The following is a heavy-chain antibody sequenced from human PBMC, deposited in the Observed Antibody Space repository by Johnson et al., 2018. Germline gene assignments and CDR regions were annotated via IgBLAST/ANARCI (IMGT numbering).Heavy chain of an antibody. D-gene: IGHD3-16*01. CDR1: GLTFSSNV. J-gene: IGHJ6*02. Sequence: VQLVQSGGGLVQXGGSLRLSCVASGLTFSSNVMNWVRQAPGKGLEWVSYISSSRSTTYYADPVKGRFTISRDNAKNSLFLQMHNLRDEDTAVYYCARYLFIVWERYAMDVWGQGTTVTVSS. V-gene: IGHV3-48*02. CDR3: ARYLFIVWERYAMDV. CDR2: ISSSRSTT.